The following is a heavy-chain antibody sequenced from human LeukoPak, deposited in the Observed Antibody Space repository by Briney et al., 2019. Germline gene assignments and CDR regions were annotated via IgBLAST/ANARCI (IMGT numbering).Heavy chain of an antibody. J-gene: IGHJ4*02. V-gene: IGHV4-61*02. CDR1: GGSISSGSYY. D-gene: IGHD4-17*01. CDR2: IYTSGST. CDR3: ARYDYGDPYFDY. Sequence: PSETLSLTCTVSGGSISSGSYYWSWIQQPAGKGLEWIGRIYTSGSTNYNPSLKNRVTISVDTSKNQFSLKLSSVTAADTAVYYCARYDYGDPYFDYWGQGTLVTVSS.